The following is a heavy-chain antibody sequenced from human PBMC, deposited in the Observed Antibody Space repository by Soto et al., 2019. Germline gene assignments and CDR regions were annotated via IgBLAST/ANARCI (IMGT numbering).Heavy chain of an antibody. D-gene: IGHD2-2*01. Sequence: EVQLVESGGGLAKPGGSLRLSVAASGFPLGSFSLNWVGRAPGKGLEGVSSISSSSSYIYYADSVKGRFTISRDNAKNSLYLQMNSLRAEDTAVYYCARGPAPYGMDVWGQGTTVTVSS. V-gene: IGHV3-21*01. J-gene: IGHJ6*02. CDR2: ISSSSSYI. CDR1: GFPLGSFS. CDR3: ARGPAPYGMDV.